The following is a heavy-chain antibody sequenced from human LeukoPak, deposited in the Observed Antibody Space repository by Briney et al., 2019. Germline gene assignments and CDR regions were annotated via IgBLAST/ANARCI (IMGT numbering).Heavy chain of an antibody. V-gene: IGHV1-2*02. CDR2: INPNSGGT. CDR3: ARVMGTYCGGDCYSGFDY. CDR1: GYTFTGYY. D-gene: IGHD2-21*01. J-gene: IGHJ4*02. Sequence: ASVKVSCKASGYTFTGYYMHWVRQAPGQGLEWMGLINPNSGGTNYEQKFQGRVTMTRDTSISTAYMELSRLRSDDTAVYYCARVMGTYCGGDCYSGFDYWGQGTLVTVSS.